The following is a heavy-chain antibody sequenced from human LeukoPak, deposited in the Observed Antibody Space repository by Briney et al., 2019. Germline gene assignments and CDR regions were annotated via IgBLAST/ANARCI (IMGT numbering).Heavy chain of an antibody. V-gene: IGHV1-46*01. J-gene: IGHJ6*03. Sequence: GASVKVSCKASGYTFTSYYMHWVRQAPGEGLEWMGIINPSGGSTNYAQKFQGRVTMTRDTSTSTVYMELSSLRSEDTAVYYCGGGPRNSVVRGGQWYYYMDVWGKGTTVTISS. CDR1: GYTFTSYY. CDR3: GGGPRNSVVRGGQWYYYMDV. CDR2: INPSGGST. D-gene: IGHD3-10*02.